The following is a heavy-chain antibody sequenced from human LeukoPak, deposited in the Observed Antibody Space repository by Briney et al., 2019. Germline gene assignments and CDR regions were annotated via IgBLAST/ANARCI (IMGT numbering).Heavy chain of an antibody. CDR2: IDSSGAYI. D-gene: IGHD3-22*01. V-gene: IGHV3-21*01. J-gene: IGHJ4*02. Sequence: GGSLRLSCAASGFTLSRYSMNWVRQTPGKGLEWVSSIDSSGAYIYYADSVKGRFTVSRDDAKNSLYLQMESLRAEDTAVYYCARGEYYYDGGYWGQGTLVTVSS. CDR3: ARGEYYYDGGY. CDR1: GFTLSRYS.